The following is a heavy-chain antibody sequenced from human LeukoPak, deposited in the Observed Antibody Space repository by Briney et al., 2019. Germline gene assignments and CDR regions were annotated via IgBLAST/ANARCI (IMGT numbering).Heavy chain of an antibody. J-gene: IGHJ6*03. Sequence: ASVKVSCKASGGTFSSYAISWVRQAPGQGLEWMGRITPIFGTANYAQKFQGRVTITTDESTSTAYMELSSLRSEDTAVYYCATYWPGPYGDYEGYYYMDVWGKGTTVTVSS. V-gene: IGHV1-69*05. D-gene: IGHD4-17*01. CDR3: ATYWPGPYGDYEGYYYMDV. CDR2: ITPIFGTA. CDR1: GGTFSSYA.